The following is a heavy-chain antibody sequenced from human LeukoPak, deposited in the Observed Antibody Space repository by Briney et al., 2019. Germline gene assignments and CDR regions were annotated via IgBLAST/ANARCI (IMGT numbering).Heavy chain of an antibody. J-gene: IGHJ4*02. CDR1: GFTFTTYW. D-gene: IGHD6-13*01. CDR3: ARGLLAAPGIDY. CDR2: IKEDGSEK. V-gene: IGHV3-7*04. Sequence: GGSLRLSCAASGFTFTTYWMSWVRQAPGKGLEWVANIKEDGSEKNYVDSVKGRFTISRDNVKNSLYLLMNSLRAEDTAVYYCARGLLAAPGIDYWGQGALDTVSS.